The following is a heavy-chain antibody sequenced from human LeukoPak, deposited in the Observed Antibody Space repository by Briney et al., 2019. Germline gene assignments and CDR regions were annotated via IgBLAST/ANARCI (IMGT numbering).Heavy chain of an antibody. Sequence: ASLTVSCKASGYTFTAYYMHWVRQAPGQGREWMGWINPNSGDTNYAQKFQGRVSMARDTSINTVYMQLSRLRSDDTAVYYCARVGRVRGGNWFDPWGQGTLVTVSS. CDR3: ARVGRVRGGNWFDP. CDR2: INPNSGDT. D-gene: IGHD3-10*01. J-gene: IGHJ5*02. CDR1: GYTFTAYY. V-gene: IGHV1-2*02.